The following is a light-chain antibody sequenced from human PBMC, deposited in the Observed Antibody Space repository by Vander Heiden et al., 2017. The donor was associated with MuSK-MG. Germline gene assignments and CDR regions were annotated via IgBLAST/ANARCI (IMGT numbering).Light chain of an antibody. CDR3: QQRSNWPWT. V-gene: IGKV3-11*01. Sequence: ETVLTQSPATLSLSPGERATLSCRASQSVSTYLAWYQQKPGQAPRLLIYAASNRATGIPARFSGSGSGTDFTLTISSLEPEDFAVYYCQQRSNWPWTFGQGTNVEIK. J-gene: IGKJ1*01. CDR2: AAS. CDR1: QSVSTY.